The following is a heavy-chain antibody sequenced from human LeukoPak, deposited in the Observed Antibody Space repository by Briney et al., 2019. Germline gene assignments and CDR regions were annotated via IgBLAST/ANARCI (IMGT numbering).Heavy chain of an antibody. CDR1: GGTFSSYA. D-gene: IGHD3-9*01. CDR3: ASTYDILTGPIEDYGMDV. V-gene: IGHV1-69*13. J-gene: IGHJ6*02. CDR2: IIPIFGTA. Sequence: SVKVSCKASGGTFSSYAISWVRQAPGQGLEWMGGIIPIFGTANYAQKFQGRVTITADESTSTVYMELSSLRSEDTAVYYCASTYDILTGPIEDYGMDVWGQGTTVTVSS.